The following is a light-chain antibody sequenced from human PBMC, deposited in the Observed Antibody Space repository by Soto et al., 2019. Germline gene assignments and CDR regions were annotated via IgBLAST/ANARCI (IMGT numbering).Light chain of an antibody. CDR1: SSNIGSNT. J-gene: IGLJ2*01. CDR2: NNS. V-gene: IGLV1-44*01. Sequence: QLVLTQPPSASGTPGQRVTISCSGSSSNIGSNTVHWYQQLPGTAPKLLNSNNSQRPSGVPDRFSGSKSGTSASLAISGLQSEDEADYYCAAWDDSLKGGVFGGGTKVTVL. CDR3: AAWDDSLKGGV.